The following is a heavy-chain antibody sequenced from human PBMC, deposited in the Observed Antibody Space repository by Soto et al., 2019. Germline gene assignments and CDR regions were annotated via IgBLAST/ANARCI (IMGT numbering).Heavy chain of an antibody. Sequence: SETLSLTCAVYGGSFSGYYWSWIRQPPGKGLEWIGEINHSGSTNYNPSLKSRVTISVDTSKNQFSLKLSSVTAADTAVYYCARGGEMDVRHQLLWRYNWFDPWGQGTLVTVSS. CDR1: GGSFSGYY. J-gene: IGHJ5*02. CDR2: INHSGST. D-gene: IGHD2-2*01. CDR3: ARGGEMDVRHQLLWRYNWFDP. V-gene: IGHV4-34*01.